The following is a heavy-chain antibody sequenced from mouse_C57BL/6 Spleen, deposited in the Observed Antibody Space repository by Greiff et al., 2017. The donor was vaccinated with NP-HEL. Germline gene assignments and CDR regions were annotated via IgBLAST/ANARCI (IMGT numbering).Heavy chain of an antibody. J-gene: IGHJ4*01. CDR1: GYTFTSYW. CDR2: IDANSGGT. D-gene: IGHD4-1*01. Sequence: VQLQQSGAELVKPGASVKLSCKASGYTFTSYWMHWVKQRPGRGLEWIGRIDANSGGTKYNEKFKSKATLTVDKPSSTAYMQLSSLTSEDSAVYYCARKGTGYAMDYWGQGTSVTVSS. CDR3: ARKGTGYAMDY. V-gene: IGHV1-72*01.